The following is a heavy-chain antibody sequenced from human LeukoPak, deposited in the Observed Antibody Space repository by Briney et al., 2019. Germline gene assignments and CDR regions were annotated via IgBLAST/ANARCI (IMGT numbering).Heavy chain of an antibody. V-gene: IGHV4-4*01. J-gene: IGHJ3*01. CDR2: IYHSGRT. CDR1: GGPLTSTNW. D-gene: IGHD1-26*01. Sequence: SGTLSLTRAVSGGPLTSTNWWSWVPQPPGKGLEWIGAIYHSGRTHSNPTLWSRMTISVDTTQDKFSLRLSSVTAPDTAVYCWARKIGSSGALDVWGQGTMVTVSS. CDR3: ARKIGSSGALDV.